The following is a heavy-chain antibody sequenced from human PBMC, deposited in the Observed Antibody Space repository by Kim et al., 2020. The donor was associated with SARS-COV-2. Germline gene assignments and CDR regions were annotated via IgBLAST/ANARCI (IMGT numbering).Heavy chain of an antibody. CDR3: ARDPQTTVTTGLAFDI. J-gene: IGHJ3*02. CDR1: GGSISSGGYY. V-gene: IGHV4-31*03. Sequence: SETLSLTCTVSGGSISSGGYYWSWIRQHPGKGLEWIGYIYYSGSTYYNPSLKSRVTISVDTSKNQFSLKLSSVTAADTAVYYCARDPQTTVTTGLAFDIWGQGTMVTVSS. CDR2: IYYSGST. D-gene: IGHD4-17*01.